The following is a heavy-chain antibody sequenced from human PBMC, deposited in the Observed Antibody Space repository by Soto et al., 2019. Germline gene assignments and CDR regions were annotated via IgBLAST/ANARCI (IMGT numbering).Heavy chain of an antibody. J-gene: IGHJ4*02. V-gene: IGHV4-30-2*01. CDR2: IYHSGST. CDR3: ARVKRPPYYFDY. CDR1: GGSISSGGYS. Sequence: SETLSLTCAVSGGSISSGGYSWSWIRQPPGKGLEWIGYIYHSGSTDYNPSLKSRVTISVDRSKNQFSLTLSSVTAADTAVYYCARVKRPPYYFDYWGQGTLVTVSS.